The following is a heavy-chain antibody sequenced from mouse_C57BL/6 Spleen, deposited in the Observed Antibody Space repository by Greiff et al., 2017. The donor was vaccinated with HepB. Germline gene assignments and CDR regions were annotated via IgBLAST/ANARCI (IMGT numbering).Heavy chain of an antibody. CDR1: GYTFTSYG. Sequence: VQLQQSGAELARPGASVKLSCKASGYTFTSYGMSWVKQRTGQGLEWIGEIYPRSGNTNYNEKFKGKATLTADKSSSTAYMELRSLTSEDSAVYFCARHYDSAYGYFGCWGDGTTLSVSS. CDR3: ARHYDSAYGYFGC. V-gene: IGHV1-81*01. D-gene: IGHD1-1*01. CDR2: IYPRSGNT. J-gene: IGHJ2*01.